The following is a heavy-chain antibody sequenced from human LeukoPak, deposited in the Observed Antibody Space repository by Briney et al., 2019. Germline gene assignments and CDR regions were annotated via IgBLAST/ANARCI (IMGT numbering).Heavy chain of an antibody. V-gene: IGHV3-23*01. Sequence: GGSLRLSCAASGFTFSSDAMSWVRQAPGKGLEWVSAISGSGGSTYYADSVKGRFTISRDNSKNTLYLQMNSLRAEDTAVYYCAKVSTFWSGQFDYWGQGTLVSVSS. CDR1: GFTFSSDA. D-gene: IGHD3-3*01. CDR2: ISGSGGST. J-gene: IGHJ4*02. CDR3: AKVSTFWSGQFDY.